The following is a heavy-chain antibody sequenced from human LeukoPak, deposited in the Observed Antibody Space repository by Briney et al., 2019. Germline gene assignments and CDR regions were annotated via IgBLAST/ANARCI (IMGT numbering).Heavy chain of an antibody. CDR1: GFTFSSYA. J-gene: IGHJ6*02. Sequence: PGGSLRLSCAASGFTFSSYAMSWVRQAPGKGLEWVSAISASGGSTYYADSVKGRFTISSDNSKNTLYLQMNSLRVEDTAVYYCARCSGWQYYYGMDVWGQGTTVTVSS. CDR3: ARCSGWQYYYGMDV. D-gene: IGHD6-19*01. CDR2: ISASGGST. V-gene: IGHV3-23*01.